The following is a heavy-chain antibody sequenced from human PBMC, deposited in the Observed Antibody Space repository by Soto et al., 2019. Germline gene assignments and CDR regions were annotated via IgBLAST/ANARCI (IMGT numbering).Heavy chain of an antibody. V-gene: IGHV1-2*02. D-gene: IGHD5-18*01. CDR2: IIPNSGGT. Sequence: ASVKVSCKASGGTFSSYAISWVRQAPGQGLEWMGGIIPNSGGTNYAQKFQGRVTMTRDTSISTAYMELSRLRSDDTAVYYCARLLPERAGKIPIWFGYYYYGMDVWGQGTTVTVSS. J-gene: IGHJ6*02. CDR3: ARLLPERAGKIPIWFGYYYYGMDV. CDR1: GGTFSSYA.